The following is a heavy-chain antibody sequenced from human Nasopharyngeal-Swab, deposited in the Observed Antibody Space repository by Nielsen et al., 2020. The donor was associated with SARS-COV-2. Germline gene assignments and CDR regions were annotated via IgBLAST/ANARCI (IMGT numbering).Heavy chain of an antibody. J-gene: IGHJ6*02. Sequence: RKDLEWLAHIFSNDEKSYSTSLKSRLTISKDTSKSQVVLTMTNMDPVDTATYSCARTLLAAGGYYYYGMDVWGQGTTVTVSS. CDR2: IFSNDEK. D-gene: IGHD6-13*01. V-gene: IGHV2-26*01. CDR3: ARTLLAAGGYYYYGMDV.